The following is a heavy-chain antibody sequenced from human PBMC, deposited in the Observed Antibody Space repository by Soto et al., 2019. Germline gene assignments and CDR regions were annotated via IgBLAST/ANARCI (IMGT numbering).Heavy chain of an antibody. Sequence: ASVQVSCQASGYTYTSCDINWVRQAAGQELEWMGWMNPNNQNTAYAQKFQGRVTMTSDASISTAYMELSSLRTEDTAVYYCATVGLVGASPFDYWGRGTLVTVS. CDR1: GYTYTSCD. V-gene: IGHV1-8*01. CDR3: ATVGLVGASPFDY. D-gene: IGHD1-26*01. CDR2: MNPNNQNT. J-gene: IGHJ4*02.